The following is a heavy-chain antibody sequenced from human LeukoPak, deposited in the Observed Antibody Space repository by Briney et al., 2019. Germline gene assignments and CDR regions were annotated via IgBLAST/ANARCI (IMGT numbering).Heavy chain of an antibody. D-gene: IGHD1-1*01. J-gene: IGHJ2*01. V-gene: IGHV3-23*01. Sequence: GGSLRLSCVPSGFSFSNYAMSWVRQAPGKGLEWVSAINGGGSSTFYADSVKGRFTISRDNSKDTLYLQMNSLRAEDTALYYCARDADTTALYWYFDLWGRGTLVTVSS. CDR2: INGGGSST. CDR3: ARDADTTALYWYFDL. CDR1: GFSFSNYA.